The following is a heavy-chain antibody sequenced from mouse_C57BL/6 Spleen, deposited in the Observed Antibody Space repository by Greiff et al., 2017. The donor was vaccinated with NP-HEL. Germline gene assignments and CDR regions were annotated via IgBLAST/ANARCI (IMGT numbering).Heavy chain of an antibody. CDR1: GYTFTSYG. J-gene: IGHJ3*01. Sequence: QVQLQQSGAELARPGASVKLSCKASGYTFTSYGISWVKQRTGQGLEWIGEIYPRSGNTYYNEKFKGKATLTADKSSSTAYMELRSLTSEDSAVYFCAVIEDSSGPFAYWGQGTLVTVSA. CDR3: AVIEDSSGPFAY. D-gene: IGHD3-2*02. V-gene: IGHV1-81*01. CDR2: IYPRSGNT.